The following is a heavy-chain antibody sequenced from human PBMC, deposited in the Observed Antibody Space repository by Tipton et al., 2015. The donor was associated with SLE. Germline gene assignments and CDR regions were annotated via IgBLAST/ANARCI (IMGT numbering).Heavy chain of an antibody. J-gene: IGHJ3*02. CDR3: ARTSPPGGDLYGAALGQSIRLERGAFDI. D-gene: IGHD3-16*01. CDR1: GGSLRSSSYS. V-gene: IGHV4-39*07. CDR2: MYYSGNI. Sequence: TLSLTCTVSGGSLRSSSYSWGWIRQAPGKGLEWIGIMYYSGNIYYNPSLNSRVTISVDTSKNQVSLKVRSVTAADTAVYYCARTSPPGGDLYGAALGQSIRLERGAFDIWDQGTMVTVSS.